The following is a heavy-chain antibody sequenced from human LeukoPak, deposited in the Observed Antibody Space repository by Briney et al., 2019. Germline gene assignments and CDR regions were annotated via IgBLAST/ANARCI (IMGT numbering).Heavy chain of an antibody. CDR3: AAHTYYYSSGSFGH. V-gene: IGHV1-8*01. CDR1: GYSFTSYD. CDR2: MNPSGGNT. D-gene: IGHD3-10*01. Sequence: GASVKVSCKASGYSFTSYDINWVRQATGQGPEWIGWMNPSGGNTGYAQRFQGRVTMTRDTSTSTAYLELSSLTSDDTAVYYCAAHTYYYSSGSFGHWGQGTLVTVSS. J-gene: IGHJ4*02.